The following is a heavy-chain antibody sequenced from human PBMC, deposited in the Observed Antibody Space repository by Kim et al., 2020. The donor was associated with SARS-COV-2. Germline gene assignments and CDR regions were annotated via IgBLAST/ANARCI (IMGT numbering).Heavy chain of an antibody. Sequence: GGSLRLSCAASGFTFSSYAMSWVRQAPGKGLEWVSAISGSGGSTYYTDSVKGRFTISRDNSKNTLYLQMNSLRAEDTAVYYCANDGLAVAGGALYYGMDVWGQGTTVTVSS. V-gene: IGHV3-23*01. CDR2: ISGSGGST. CDR1: GFTFSSYA. D-gene: IGHD6-19*01. J-gene: IGHJ6*02. CDR3: ANDGLAVAGGALYYGMDV.